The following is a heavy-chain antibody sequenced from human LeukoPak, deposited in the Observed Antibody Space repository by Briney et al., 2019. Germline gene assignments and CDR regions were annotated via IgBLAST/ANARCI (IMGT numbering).Heavy chain of an antibody. V-gene: IGHV3-9*01. CDR1: GFTFDDYA. CDR2: ISWNSGSI. J-gene: IGHJ3*02. D-gene: IGHD3-22*01. Sequence: GRSLRLSCAASGFTFDDYAMHWVQQAPGKGLEWVSGISWNSGSIGYADSVKGRFTISRDNAKNSLYLQMNSLRAEDTALYYCAKDFYDSRGNAFDIWGQGTMVTVSS. CDR3: AKDFYDSRGNAFDI.